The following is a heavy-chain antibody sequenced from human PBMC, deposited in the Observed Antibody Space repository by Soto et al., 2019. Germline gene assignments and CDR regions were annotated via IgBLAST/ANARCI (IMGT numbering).Heavy chain of an antibody. V-gene: IGHV3-30*18. J-gene: IGHJ4*02. CDR1: GFTFSSYG. Sequence: GGSLRLSCAASGFTFSSYGMHWVRQAPGKGLEWVAVISYDGSNKYYADSVKGRFTISRDNSKNTLYLQMNSLRAEDTAVYYCAKEVEVVVVPAAMPRLFDYWGQGTLVTVSS. CDR2: ISYDGSNK. CDR3: AKEVEVVVVPAAMPRLFDY. D-gene: IGHD2-2*01.